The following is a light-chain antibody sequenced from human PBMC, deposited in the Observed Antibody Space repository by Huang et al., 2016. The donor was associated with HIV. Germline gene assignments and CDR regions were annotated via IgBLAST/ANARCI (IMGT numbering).Light chain of an antibody. CDR3: QHYDNLPMYT. CDR1: QAINDY. Sequence: DIQMTQSPSSLSASVGDRVTITCQASQAINDYLNWYQHRPGKAPKLLIYDASNLETGFPSRYSGTGFGTDFTVTISSLQPEDIATYYCQHYDNLPMYTFGQGTKLEIK. CDR2: DAS. V-gene: IGKV1-33*01. J-gene: IGKJ2*01.